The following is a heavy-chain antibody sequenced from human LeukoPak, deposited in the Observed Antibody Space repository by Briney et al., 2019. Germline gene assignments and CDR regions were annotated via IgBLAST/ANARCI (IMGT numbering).Heavy chain of an antibody. Sequence: GGSLRLSCAASGFTFSSYWMSWVRRAPGKGLEWVANIKQDGSEKYYVDSVKGRFTISRDNAKNSLYLQMNSLRAEDTAVYYCARDGFMWLVGYYFDYWGQGTLVTVSS. CDR1: GFTFSSYW. V-gene: IGHV3-7*01. CDR3: ARDGFMWLVGYYFDY. CDR2: IKQDGSEK. J-gene: IGHJ4*02. D-gene: IGHD6-19*01.